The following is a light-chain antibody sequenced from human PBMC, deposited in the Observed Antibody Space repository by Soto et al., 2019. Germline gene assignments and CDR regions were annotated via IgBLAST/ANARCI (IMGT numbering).Light chain of an antibody. Sequence: DIVLTQSPGTVSLSPGEGASLSCRASQNVDTFLAWYQQKPGQPPRLLMYDASRRITGVPARFSGSGSGTDFTLTITSLEPEDVAVYYCQQRYNWPVTFGAGTRVEI. CDR2: DAS. CDR1: QNVDTF. CDR3: QQRYNWPVT. J-gene: IGKJ4*01. V-gene: IGKV3-11*01.